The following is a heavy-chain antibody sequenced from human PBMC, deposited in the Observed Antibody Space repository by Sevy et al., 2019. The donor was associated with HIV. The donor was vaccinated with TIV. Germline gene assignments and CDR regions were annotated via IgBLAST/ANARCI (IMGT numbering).Heavy chain of an antibody. J-gene: IGHJ6*02. CDR3: ARGECSSSSCYYYYGMDV. V-gene: IGHV7-4-1*02. CDR1: GYTFTSYV. D-gene: IGHD2-2*01. CDR2: INTNTGNP. Sequence: GPVSCKASGYTFTSYVMNWVRQAPGQGLEWMGWINTNTGNPTYAQGFTGRFVFSLDTSVSTAYLQISSLKAEDTAVYYCARGECSSSSCYYYYGMDVWGQGATVTVSS.